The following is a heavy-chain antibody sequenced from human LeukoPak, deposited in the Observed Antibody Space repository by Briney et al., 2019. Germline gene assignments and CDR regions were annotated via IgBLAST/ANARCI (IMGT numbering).Heavy chain of an antibody. Sequence: GGSLRLSCAASGFTFSSYAMSWVRQAPGKGLEWVSAISGSGGSTYYADSVKGRFTISRDNSKNTLYLQMNSLRAEDTAVYYCAKDFGYDSSGYWEVRGQGTLVTVSS. J-gene: IGHJ4*02. CDR3: AKDFGYDSSGYWEV. CDR1: GFTFSSYA. CDR2: ISGSGGST. V-gene: IGHV3-23*01. D-gene: IGHD3-22*01.